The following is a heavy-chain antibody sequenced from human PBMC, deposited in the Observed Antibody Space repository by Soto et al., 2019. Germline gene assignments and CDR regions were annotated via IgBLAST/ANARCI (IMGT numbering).Heavy chain of an antibody. CDR1: GYSISSSNW. V-gene: IGHV4-28*01. J-gene: IGHJ4*02. CDR3: ARSVRLGDLSFRY. CDR2: IYYSGTT. D-gene: IGHD3-16*02. Sequence: SETLSLTCAVSGYSISSSNWWGWIRQPPGKGLEWIGYIYYSGTTYYNPSLKSRLTISLDTSKNQFSLKLTSVTVADTAVYYCARSVRLGDLSFRYWSQGTLVTVSS.